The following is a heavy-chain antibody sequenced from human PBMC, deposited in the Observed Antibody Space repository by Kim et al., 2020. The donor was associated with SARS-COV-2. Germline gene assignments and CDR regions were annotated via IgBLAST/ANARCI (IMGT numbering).Heavy chain of an antibody. CDR2: INHSGST. Sequence: SETLSLTCAVYGGSFSGYYWSWIRQPPGKGLEWIGEINHSGSTNYNPSLKSRVPISVDTSKNQFSLKLSSVTAADTAVYYCARGAQDIVVVVAAVFPYYSYGMDVWGQGTTVTVSS. CDR1: GGSFSGYY. D-gene: IGHD2-15*01. CDR3: ARGAQDIVVVVAAVFPYYSYGMDV. V-gene: IGHV4-34*01. J-gene: IGHJ6*02.